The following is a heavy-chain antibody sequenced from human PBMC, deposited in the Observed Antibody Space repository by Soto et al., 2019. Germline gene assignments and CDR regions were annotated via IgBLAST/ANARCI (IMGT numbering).Heavy chain of an antibody. CDR1: GYTLTELS. J-gene: IGHJ6*02. D-gene: IGHD3-3*01. V-gene: IGHV1-24*01. CDR3: ARHVPHVILELYYGMDV. Sequence: GASVKVSCKVSGYTLTELSMHWVRQAPGKGLEWMGGFDPEDGETICAQKFQGRVTMTEDTSTDTAYMELSSLRASDTAMYYCARHVPHVILELYYGMDVWGQGTTVTVSS. CDR2: FDPEDGET.